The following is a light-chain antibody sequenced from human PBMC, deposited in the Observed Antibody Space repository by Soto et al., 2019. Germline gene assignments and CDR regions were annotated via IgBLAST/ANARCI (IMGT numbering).Light chain of an antibody. V-gene: IGLV2-14*01. CDR2: DVS. J-gene: IGLJ1*01. CDR1: SSDVGGYNY. Sequence: QSALTQPASVSGSPGQSIIISCTGTSSDVGGYNYVSWYQQHPGKAPKLLIYDVSNRPSGASNRFSGSKSGNTASLTISGLQADDEADYYCSSYNGSTSPHYVFGTGTKVTVL. CDR3: SSYNGSTSPHYV.